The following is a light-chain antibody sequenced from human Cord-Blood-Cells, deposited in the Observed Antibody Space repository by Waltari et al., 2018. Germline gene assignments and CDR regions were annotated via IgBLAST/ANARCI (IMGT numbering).Light chain of an antibody. V-gene: IGKV3-20*01. CDR2: GAS. J-gene: IGKJ1*01. CDR3: QQYGSSPRT. CDR1: QSVSSSY. Sequence: IVLTQPPGPLSSSPGERATLSCRASQSVSSSYLAWYQQKPGQAPRLLIYGASSRATGIPDRFSGSGSGTDFTLTISRLEPEDFAVYYCQQYGSSPRTFGQGTKVEIK.